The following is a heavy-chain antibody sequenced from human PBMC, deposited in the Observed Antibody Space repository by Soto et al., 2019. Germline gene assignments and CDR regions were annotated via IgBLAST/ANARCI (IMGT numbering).Heavy chain of an antibody. Sequence: VASVKVSFKAAGYTFTSYAMHWVRQAPGQRLEWMGWINAGNGNTKYSQKFQGRVTITRDTSASTAYMELSSLRSEDTAVYYCARTYSSSWSYRFDYWGQGTLVTVSS. CDR3: ARTYSSSWSYRFDY. CDR2: INAGNGNT. CDR1: GYTFTSYA. J-gene: IGHJ4*02. D-gene: IGHD6-13*01. V-gene: IGHV1-3*01.